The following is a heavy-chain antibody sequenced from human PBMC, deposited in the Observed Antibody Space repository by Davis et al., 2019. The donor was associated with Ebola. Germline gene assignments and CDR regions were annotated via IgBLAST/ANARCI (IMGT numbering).Heavy chain of an antibody. V-gene: IGHV1-18*01. CDR3: ARARGVTTIDYYYGMDV. Sequence: ASVKVSCKASGYTFTSYGISWVRQAPGQGLEWMGWISAYNGNTNYAQKLQGRVTMTTDTSTSTAYMELRSLRSDDTAVYYCARARGVTTIDYYYGMDVWGQGTTVTVSS. CDR2: ISAYNGNT. J-gene: IGHJ6*02. D-gene: IGHD4-11*01. CDR1: GYTFTSYG.